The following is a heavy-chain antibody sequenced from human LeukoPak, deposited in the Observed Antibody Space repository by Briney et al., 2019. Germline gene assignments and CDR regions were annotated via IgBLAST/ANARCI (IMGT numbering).Heavy chain of an antibody. CDR1: GFIFSSYW. D-gene: IGHD3-10*01. J-gene: IGHJ4*02. CDR3: ARDVNSGTSPN. V-gene: IGHV3-7*01. CDR2: IKQDGSEK. Sequence: GGSLRLSCAAPGFIFSSYWMSWVRQAPGKGLEWVANIKQDGSEKYYVDSVKGRFTISRDNAKNSLYLQMNSLRAEDTAVYYCARDVNSGTSPNWGQGTLVTVSS.